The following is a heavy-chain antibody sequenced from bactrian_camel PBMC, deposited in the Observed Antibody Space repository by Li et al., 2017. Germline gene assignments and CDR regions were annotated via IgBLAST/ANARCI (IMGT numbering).Heavy chain of an antibody. D-gene: IGHD6*01. J-gene: IGHJ6*01. CDR2: INSFDGGII. V-gene: IGHV3S40*01. CDR1: GFVFKAFD. Sequence: VQLVESGGGLAQPGGSLRLSCAASGFVFKAFDMSWVRQVPGKGLEWISSINSFDGGIIFYADSVKGRFAISQNNAKDSVYLQMESLKLEDTAVYYCALAVPCMGWSMPAPKASDFGYWGQGTQVTVS. CDR3: ALAVPCMGWSMPAPKASDFGY.